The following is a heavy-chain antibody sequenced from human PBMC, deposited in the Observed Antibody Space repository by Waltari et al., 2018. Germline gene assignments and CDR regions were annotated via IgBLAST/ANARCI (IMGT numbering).Heavy chain of an antibody. Sequence: QVQLRESGPGLVKPTHTLSLTCTVSGEPISDDISRWTYWTWIRQSAGKGLEWIGHIYSSGAVDYNPSLRSRVTISLDTPKSHFTLKLTSVTAADTAVYYCANRGVGNYFKYFRLWSPGTLVTVSS. V-gene: IGHV4-61*02. CDR3: ANRGVGNYFKYFRL. CDR1: GEPISDDISRWTY. D-gene: IGHD1-7*01. J-gene: IGHJ1*01. CDR2: IYSSGAV.